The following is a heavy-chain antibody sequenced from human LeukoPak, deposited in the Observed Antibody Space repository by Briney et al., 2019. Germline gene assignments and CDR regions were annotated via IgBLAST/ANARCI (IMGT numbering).Heavy chain of an antibody. CDR1: GGTFSSYA. J-gene: IGHJ3*02. CDR2: IIPILGIA. D-gene: IGHD3-3*01. Sequence: SVKVSCKASGGTFSSYAISWVRQAPGHGLEWMGRIIPILGIANYAQKFQGRVTITADKSTSTAYMELSSLRSEDTAVYYCARGIVLRFLEWLPPDAFDIWGQGTMVTVSS. CDR3: ARGIVLRFLEWLPPDAFDI. V-gene: IGHV1-69*04.